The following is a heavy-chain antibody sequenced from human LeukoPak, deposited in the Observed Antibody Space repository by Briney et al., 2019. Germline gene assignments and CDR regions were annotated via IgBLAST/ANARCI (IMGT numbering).Heavy chain of an antibody. CDR1: GFTFSSYS. D-gene: IGHD2-15*01. CDR2: ISSSSSTI. CDR3: ARGRVRGCTGGSCKDAFDI. V-gene: IGHV3-48*04. Sequence: GGSLRLSCAASGFTFSSYSMNWVRQAPGKGLEWVSYISSSSSTIYYADSVKGRFTISRDNAKNSLYLQMNSLRAEDTAIYYCARGRVRGCTGGSCKDAFDIWGQGTMVTVSS. J-gene: IGHJ3*02.